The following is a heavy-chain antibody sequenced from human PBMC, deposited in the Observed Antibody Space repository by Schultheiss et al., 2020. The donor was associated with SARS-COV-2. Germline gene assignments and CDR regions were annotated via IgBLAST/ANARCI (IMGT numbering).Heavy chain of an antibody. CDR1: GFTFSSYA. Sequence: GGSLRLSCAASGFTFSSYAMHWVRQAPGKGLEWVAVISYDGSNKYYADSVKGRFTISRDNSKNTLYLQMNSLRAEDTAVYYCAKDLPRGWRYAFDIWGQGTMVTVSS. V-gene: IGHV3-30*07. CDR3: AKDLPRGWRYAFDI. CDR2: ISYDGSNK. D-gene: IGHD2-21*01. J-gene: IGHJ3*02.